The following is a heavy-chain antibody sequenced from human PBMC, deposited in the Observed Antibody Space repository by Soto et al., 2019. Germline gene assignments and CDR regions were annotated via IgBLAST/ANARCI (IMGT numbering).Heavy chain of an antibody. J-gene: IGHJ4*02. V-gene: IGHV2-5*01. CDR3: AHSMYSSGWTGYSDYFDY. CDR2: IYWNDDK. CDR1: GFSLSTSGVG. Sequence: SGPTLVKPTQTLTLTCTFSGFSLSTSGVGVGWIRQPPGKALEWLALIYWNDDKRYSPSLKSRLTITKDTSKNQVVLTMTNMDPVDTATYYCAHSMYSSGWTGYSDYFDYWGQGTLVTVSS. D-gene: IGHD6-19*01.